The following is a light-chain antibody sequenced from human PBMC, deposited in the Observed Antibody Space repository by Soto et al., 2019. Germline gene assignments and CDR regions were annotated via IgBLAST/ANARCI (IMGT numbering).Light chain of an antibody. CDR1: QSVSSSY. Sequence: EIVLTQSPGTLSLSPGERATLSCRASQSVSSSYLAWYQQKPGQAPRLLIYGASSRATGIPDRFSGSGSGTDCTLTISRLEPEDFAVYYCQQYGSSPFTFGPGTKVEIK. CDR2: GAS. V-gene: IGKV3-20*01. J-gene: IGKJ3*01. CDR3: QQYGSSPFT.